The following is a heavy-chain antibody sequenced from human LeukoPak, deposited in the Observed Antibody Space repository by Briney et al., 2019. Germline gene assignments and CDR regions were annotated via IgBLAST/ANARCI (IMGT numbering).Heavy chain of an antibody. CDR2: INDSGRI. D-gene: IGHD1-7*01. V-gene: IGHV4-34*01. J-gene: IGHJ6*03. Sequence: GSLRLSCADSGVTFSSYTMNWVRQPPGKGLEWIGEINDSGRINYNPSLMSRVTISVDTSKNQFSLRLTSVTARDTAVYYCARRWNYGRNYYIDVWGKGATVSV. CDR3: ARRWNYGRNYYIDV. CDR1: GVTFSSYT.